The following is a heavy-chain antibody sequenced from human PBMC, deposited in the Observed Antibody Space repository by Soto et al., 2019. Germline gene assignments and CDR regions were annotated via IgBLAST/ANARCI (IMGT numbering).Heavy chain of an antibody. CDR1: GGSFSGYY. V-gene: IGHV4-34*01. J-gene: IGHJ4*02. CDR3: ARGYGDGYNFGY. D-gene: IGHD5-12*01. Sequence: PSETLSLTCAVYGGSFSGYYWSWIRQPPGKGLEWIGEINHSGSTNYNPSLKSRVTISVDTSKNQFSLKLSSVTAADTAVYYCARGYGDGYNFGYWGQGTLVTVSS. CDR2: INHSGST.